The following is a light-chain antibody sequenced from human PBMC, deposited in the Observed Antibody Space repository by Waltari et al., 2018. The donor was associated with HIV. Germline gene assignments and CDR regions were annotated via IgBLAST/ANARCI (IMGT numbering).Light chain of an antibody. V-gene: IGLV3-21*04. Sequence: YELTKPTSVSVAPGKTGTLTCVGDDHGLRSVDWYQQRPGHDPVLVIYDDSDRPAGISERICGAISGSAATLIISGVEAGDEADYYCQVWDDSGGHPLWVFGGGTKLTVL. J-gene: IGLJ3*02. CDR3: QVWDDSGGHPLWV. CDR1: DHGLRS. CDR2: DDS.